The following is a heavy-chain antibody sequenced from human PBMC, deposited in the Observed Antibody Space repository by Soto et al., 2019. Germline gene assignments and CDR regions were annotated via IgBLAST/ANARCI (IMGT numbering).Heavy chain of an antibody. CDR1: GGSFSGYY. D-gene: IGHD6-13*01. Sequence: WETLSLTCAVYGGSFSGYYWSWIRQPPGKGLEWIGEINHSGSTNYNPSLKSRVTISVDTSKNQFSLKLSSVTAADTAVYYCARGGGSSWYWSYYYYYGMDVWGQGTTVTVSS. V-gene: IGHV4-34*01. J-gene: IGHJ6*02. CDR3: ARGGGSSWYWSYYYYYGMDV. CDR2: INHSGST.